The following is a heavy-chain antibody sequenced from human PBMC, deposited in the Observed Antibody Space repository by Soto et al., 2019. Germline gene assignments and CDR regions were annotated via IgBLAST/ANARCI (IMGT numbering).Heavy chain of an antibody. CDR1: GYTFTNFG. V-gene: IGHV1-2*04. CDR3: ARGGESSGYDMNWFDS. CDR2: INPNSGGT. Sequence: ASVKVSCKASGYTFTNFGVTWVRRAPGQGLEWMGWINPNSGGTNYAQKFQGWVTMTRDTSISTAYMELSRLRSDGTAVYYCARGGESSGYDMNWFDSWGQGTLVTVYS. D-gene: IGHD5-12*01. J-gene: IGHJ5*01.